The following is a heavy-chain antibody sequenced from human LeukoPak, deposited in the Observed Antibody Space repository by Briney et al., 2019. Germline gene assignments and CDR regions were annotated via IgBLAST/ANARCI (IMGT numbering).Heavy chain of an antibody. CDR2: IRSKTYGGTT. CDR1: GFIFGDYA. Sequence: GGSLRLSCTASGFIFGDYAMSWVRQAPGKGLEWVGFIRSKTYGGTTEYATSVKDRFTISRDDSKSIAYLQMNSLKTEDTAVYYCTRDGGYSANFDYWGQGTLVTVSS. V-gene: IGHV3-49*04. CDR3: TRDGGYSANFDY. D-gene: IGHD5-18*01. J-gene: IGHJ4*02.